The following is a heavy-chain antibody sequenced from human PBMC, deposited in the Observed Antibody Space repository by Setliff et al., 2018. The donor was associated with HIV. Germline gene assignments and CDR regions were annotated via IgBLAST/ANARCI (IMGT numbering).Heavy chain of an antibody. CDR2: ISSSSSYI. J-gene: IGHJ5*02. V-gene: IGHV3-21*01. CDR1: GFTFSNY. CDR3: AREWAVAGGNWFDP. D-gene: IGHD6-19*01. Sequence: GGSLRLSCAASGFTFSNYMTWVRQAPGKGLEWVSSISSSSSYIYYANSVKGRFTISRDNAKNSLYLQMNSLRAEDTAVYYCAREWAVAGGNWFDPWGQGTLVTVSS.